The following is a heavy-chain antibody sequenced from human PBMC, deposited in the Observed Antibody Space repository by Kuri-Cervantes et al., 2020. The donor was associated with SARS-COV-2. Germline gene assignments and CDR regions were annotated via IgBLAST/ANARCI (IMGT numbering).Heavy chain of an antibody. CDR2: ISSSSTI. CDR1: GFTFSDYY. D-gene: IGHD1-26*01. Sequence: GESLKISCAASGFTFSDYYMNWVRRAPGKGLEWVSSISSSSTIYYADSVKGRFTISRDNAKNSLYLQVNSLRAEDTAVYYCARASLQEYSGSYFHYFDYWGQGTLVTVSS. CDR3: ARASLQEYSGSYFHYFDY. J-gene: IGHJ4*02. V-gene: IGHV3-69-1*02.